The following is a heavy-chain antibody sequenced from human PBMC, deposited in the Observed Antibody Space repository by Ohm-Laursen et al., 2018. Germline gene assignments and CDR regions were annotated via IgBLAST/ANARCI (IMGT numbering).Heavy chain of an antibody. D-gene: IGHD2-15*01. Sequence: SLRLSCAASGFTFSDYYMRWIRQAPGKGLEWLSYISSSSSTIFYADSVKGRFTISRDNARNSLYLQMNNLRADDAAVYYCAREGTGGCDLDVWGQGTTVTVSS. CDR3: AREGTGGCDLDV. J-gene: IGHJ6*02. CDR2: ISSSSSTI. V-gene: IGHV3-11*01. CDR1: GFTFSDYY.